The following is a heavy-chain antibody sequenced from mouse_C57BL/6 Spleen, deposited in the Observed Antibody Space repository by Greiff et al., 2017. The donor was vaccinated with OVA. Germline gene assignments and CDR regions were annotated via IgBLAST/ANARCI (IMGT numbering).Heavy chain of an antibody. CDR2: ISYDGSN. V-gene: IGHV3-6*01. D-gene: IGHD4-1*01. J-gene: IGHJ4*01. Sequence: DVKLVESGPGLVKPSQSLSLTCSVTGYSITSGYYWNWIRQFPGNKLEWMGYISYDGSNNYNPSLKNRISITRDTSKNQFFLKLNSVTTEDTATYYCASLTGTAMDYWGQGTSVTVSS. CDR3: ASLTGTAMDY. CDR1: GYSITSGYY.